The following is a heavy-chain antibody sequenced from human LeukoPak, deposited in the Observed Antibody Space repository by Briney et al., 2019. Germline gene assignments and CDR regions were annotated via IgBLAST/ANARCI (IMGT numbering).Heavy chain of an antibody. D-gene: IGHD3-3*01. CDR3: ATHKGGYYDFWSGFGFDY. CDR2: IIPIFGTA. CDR1: GGTFSSYA. Sequence: GASVKVSCKASGGTFSSYAISWVRQAPGQGLEWMGGIIPIFGTANYAQKFQGRVTITTDESTSTAYMELSSLRSEDTAVYYCATHKGGYYDFWSGFGFDYWGQGTLVTVSS. V-gene: IGHV1-69*05. J-gene: IGHJ4*02.